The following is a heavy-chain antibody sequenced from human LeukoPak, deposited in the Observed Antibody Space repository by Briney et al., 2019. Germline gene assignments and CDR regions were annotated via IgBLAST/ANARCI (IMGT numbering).Heavy chain of an antibody. Sequence: GSLRLSCAASGFTLSRDSMNWVRQAPGKGLEWISYISHDSGIRFYADSVRGRFTISRDNAKNSLYLQMHSLRAEDTAVYYCARDHTVGQWPTHFDYWGQGSLVTVSS. CDR3: ARDHTVGQWPTHFDY. D-gene: IGHD6-19*01. J-gene: IGHJ4*02. CDR1: GFTLSRDS. CDR2: ISHDSGIR. V-gene: IGHV3-48*01.